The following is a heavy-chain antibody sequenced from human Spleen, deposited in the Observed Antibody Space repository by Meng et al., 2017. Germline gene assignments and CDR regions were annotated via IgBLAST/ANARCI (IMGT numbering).Heavy chain of an antibody. J-gene: IGHJ4*02. CDR2: TYYSGRS. V-gene: IGHV4-30-4*01. D-gene: IGHD7-27*01. Sequence: QVQLQESGPGLVKPSQTLSLTCTVSGGSNSRSDYYWSWIRQPPGKGLEWIGYTYYSGRSYYNPSLKSRVTISVDTSENQFSLKLSSVTAADTAVYYCARVGPELGIWAYWGQGTLVTVSS. CDR1: GGSNSRSDYY. CDR3: ARVGPELGIWAY.